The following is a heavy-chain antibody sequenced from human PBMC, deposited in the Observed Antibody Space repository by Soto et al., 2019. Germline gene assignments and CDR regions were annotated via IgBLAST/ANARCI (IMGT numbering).Heavy chain of an antibody. CDR2: IIPFIGTA. CDR3: ARVVITTVPASYYYGMDV. CDR1: GGTFSSYA. D-gene: IGHD4-4*01. V-gene: IGHV1-69*18. J-gene: IGHJ6*02. Sequence: QVQLVQSGAEVKKPGSSVTVSCKASGGTFSSYAISWVRQAPGQGLEWMGRIIPFIGTANYAQKFQGSVTITAEESTSTAYMELTSLRSEDTAVYYCARVVITTVPASYYYGMDVWGQGTTVTVSS.